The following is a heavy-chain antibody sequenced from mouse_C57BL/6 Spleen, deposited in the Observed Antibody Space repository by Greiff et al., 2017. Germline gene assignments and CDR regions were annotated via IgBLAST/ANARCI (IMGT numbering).Heavy chain of an antibody. CDR3: ARTDPKSKVNYFDY. CDR1: GYTFTDYN. J-gene: IGHJ2*01. CDR2: IIPKNGGT. V-gene: IGHV1-22*01. D-gene: IGHD1-3*01. Sequence: VQLQQSGPELVKPGASVKMSCKASGYTFTDYNMHWVKQSHGKSLEWIGYIIPKNGGTSYNQKFKGKATLTVNKSSSTAYMELRSLTSENSAVYDSARTDPKSKVNYFDYWGQGTTRTGSS.